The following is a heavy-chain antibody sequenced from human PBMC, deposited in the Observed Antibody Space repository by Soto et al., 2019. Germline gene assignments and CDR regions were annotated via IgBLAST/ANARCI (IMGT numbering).Heavy chain of an antibody. D-gene: IGHD2-2*01. CDR1: GFTFSTYS. J-gene: IGHJ6*02. CDR3: ARDPSDCSSTSCWGYYALDV. V-gene: IGHV3-21*01. Sequence: EVQLVESGGGLVQPGGSLRLSCAASGFTFSTYSMNWVRQAPGKGLEWVSSISSSGTYIHYADSLKGRFTISRDNAKNSLYLQMISLRAEDTAVYYCARDPSDCSSTSCWGYYALDVWGQGTTVTVSS. CDR2: ISSSGTYI.